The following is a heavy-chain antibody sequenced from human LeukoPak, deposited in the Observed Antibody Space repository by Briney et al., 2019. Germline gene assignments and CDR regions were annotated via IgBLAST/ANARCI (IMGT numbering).Heavy chain of an antibody. D-gene: IGHD6-13*01. J-gene: IGHJ4*02. CDR3: AKDPKRGIATYFEY. Sequence: PGGSLRLSCVVSSGFTFNYYGMHWVRPAPGKRPEWLSFISFDGSKRFYGESSKGRYTVSRDNSKNTLFLEMRSLRPEDTATYFCAKDPKRGIATYFEYWGQGVLVAVS. V-gene: IGHV3-30*18. CDR1: GFTFNYYG. CDR2: ISFDGSKR.